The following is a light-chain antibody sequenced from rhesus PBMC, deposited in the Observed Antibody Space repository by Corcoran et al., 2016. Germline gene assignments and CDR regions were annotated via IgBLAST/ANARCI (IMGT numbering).Light chain of an antibody. CDR2: EVS. Sequence: EIVMAQTPLSLPVTLGEPASISCRSSQSLLYSDDGKTYLEWYLQKPGQSLQLLICEVSPRASGVPDRFSGCGSFTDFTLKISKVEAEDVGIYYCMQALVFPIAFGGGTKVGLK. CDR3: MQALVFPIA. J-gene: IGKJ4*01. V-gene: IGKV2-104*01. CDR1: QSLLYSDDGKTY.